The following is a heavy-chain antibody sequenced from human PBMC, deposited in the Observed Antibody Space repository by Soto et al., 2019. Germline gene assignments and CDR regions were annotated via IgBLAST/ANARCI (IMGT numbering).Heavy chain of an antibody. Sequence: EVQLVESGGGLVQPGGSLRLSCEASGFTFSNFGINGVRQAPGKGLEWVSHISSSSTTIYYAESVKGRFTISRDNAKNSLYLQMSSLRGEDTAVYYCATSFITTIGTTAWGQGTLVTVSS. CDR2: ISSSSTTI. D-gene: IGHD1-1*01. V-gene: IGHV3-48*01. J-gene: IGHJ4*02. CDR1: GFTFSNFG. CDR3: ATSFITTIGTTA.